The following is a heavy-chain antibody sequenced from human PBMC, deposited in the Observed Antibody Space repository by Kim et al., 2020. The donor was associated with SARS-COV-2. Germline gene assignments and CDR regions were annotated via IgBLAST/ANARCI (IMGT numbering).Heavy chain of an antibody. D-gene: IGHD5-12*01. J-gene: IGHJ4*02. Sequence: SETLSLTCTVSGGSVSSGSYYWSWIRQPPGKGLEWIGYIYYSGSTNYNPSLKSRVTISVDTSKNQFSLKLSSVTAADTAVYYCASGRDGYNPRYWGQGTLVTVSS. CDR2: IYYSGST. CDR1: GGSVSSGSYY. V-gene: IGHV4-61*01. CDR3: ASGRDGYNPRY.